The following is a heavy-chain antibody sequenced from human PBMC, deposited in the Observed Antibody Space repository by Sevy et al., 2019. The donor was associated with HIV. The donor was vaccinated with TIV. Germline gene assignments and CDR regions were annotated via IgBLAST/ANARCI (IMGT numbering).Heavy chain of an antibody. CDR1: GFSFSSYG. CDR2: IWFDGSNE. D-gene: IGHD5-12*01. J-gene: IGHJ4*02. V-gene: IGHV3-33*01. Sequence: GGSLRLSCAASGFSFSSYGMHWVRQAPGKGLEWLAVIWFDGSNEYYADSVKGRFTISRDIAKNTLYLQMNSRRAEDTAVYYCAGDLEFYGYREYGPAFSPDYWGRGTLVTVSS. CDR3: AGDLEFYGYREYGPAFSPDY.